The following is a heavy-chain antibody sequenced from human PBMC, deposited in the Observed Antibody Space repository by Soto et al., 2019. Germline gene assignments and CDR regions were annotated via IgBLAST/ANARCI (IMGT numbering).Heavy chain of an antibody. CDR3: AKGTQYDILTGYYADY. J-gene: IGHJ4*02. Sequence: GGSLRLSCAASGFTFSSYAMSWVRQAPGKGLEWVSAISGSGGSTYYADSVKGRFTISRDNSKNTLYLQMNSLRAEDTAVYYCAKGTQYDILTGYYADYWGQGTLVTVSS. D-gene: IGHD3-9*01. CDR2: ISGSGGST. CDR1: GFTFSSYA. V-gene: IGHV3-23*01.